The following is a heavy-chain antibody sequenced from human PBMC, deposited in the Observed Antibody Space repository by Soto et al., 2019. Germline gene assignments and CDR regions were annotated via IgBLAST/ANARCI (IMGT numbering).Heavy chain of an antibody. CDR2: IRQSGGET. Sequence: GGSLRLSCAASGFTFSSYAMSWVRQAPGKGLEWVANIRQSGGETYYVDSVKGRFTISRDNAKNSLYLQMNSLRAEDTAVYYCASDGYSYGLGYYYYYGMDVWGQGTTVTVSS. CDR1: GFTFSSYA. CDR3: ASDGYSYGLGYYYYYGMDV. J-gene: IGHJ6*02. D-gene: IGHD5-18*01. V-gene: IGHV3-7*03.